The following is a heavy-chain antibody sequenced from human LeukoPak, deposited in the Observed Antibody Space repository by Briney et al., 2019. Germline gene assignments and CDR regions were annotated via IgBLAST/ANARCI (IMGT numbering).Heavy chain of an antibody. CDR3: AKAPLMSSSGALYYMDV. CDR2: ISGSGGST. J-gene: IGHJ6*03. V-gene: IGHV3-23*01. CDR1: GFTFSSYE. Sequence: PGGSLRLSCAASGFTFSSYEMNWVRQAPGKGLEWVSAISGSGGSTYYADSVKGRFTISRDNSKNTLYLQMNSLRAEDTAVYYCAKAPLMSSSGALYYMDVWGKGTTVTISS. D-gene: IGHD3-10*01.